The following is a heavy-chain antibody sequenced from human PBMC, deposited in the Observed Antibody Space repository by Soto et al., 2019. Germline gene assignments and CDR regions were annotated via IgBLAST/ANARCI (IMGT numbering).Heavy chain of an antibody. CDR3: ASGYSTIVRGVPYYFDY. Sequence: ASVKVSCKASGGTFSSYAISWVRQAPGQGLEWMGGIIPIFGTANYAQKFQGRVTITADKSTSTAYMELSSLRSEDTAVYYCASGYSTIVRGVPYYFDYWGQGPMVTVSS. D-gene: IGHD3-10*01. CDR2: IIPIFGTA. J-gene: IGHJ4*02. CDR1: GGTFSSYA. V-gene: IGHV1-69*06.